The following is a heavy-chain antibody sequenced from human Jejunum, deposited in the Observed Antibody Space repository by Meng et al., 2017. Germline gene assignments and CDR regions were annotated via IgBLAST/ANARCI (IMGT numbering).Heavy chain of an antibody. CDR2: INGDGSST. D-gene: IGHD2/OR15-2a*01. Sequence: GGSLRLSCAASGFTFSGYWMHWVRQAPGKGLVWVARINGDGSSTSYADSVGGRVTISRDNAKNTLHLQVNSLRVEDTAVYYCVRSKTTSLEDWGQGTLVTVSS. J-gene: IGHJ4*02. CDR1: GFTFSGYW. V-gene: IGHV3-74*01. CDR3: VRSKTTSLED.